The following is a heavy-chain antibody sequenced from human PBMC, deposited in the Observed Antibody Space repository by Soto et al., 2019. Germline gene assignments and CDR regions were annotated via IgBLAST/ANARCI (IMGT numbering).Heavy chain of an antibody. CDR2: IYYSGST. Sequence: SETLSLTCTVSGGTISSWYWSWIRQPPGKGLEWIGYIYYSGSTNCNPSLKSRVTISVDTSKNQFSLKLSSVTAADTAVYYCARSIDPWGQGILVTVSS. V-gene: IGHV4-59*12. J-gene: IGHJ5*02. CDR3: ARSIDP. CDR1: GGTISSWY.